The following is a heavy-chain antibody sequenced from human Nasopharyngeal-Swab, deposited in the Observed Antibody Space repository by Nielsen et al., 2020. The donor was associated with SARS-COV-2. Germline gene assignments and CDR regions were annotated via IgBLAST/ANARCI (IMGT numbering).Heavy chain of an antibody. CDR3: ARNDEQWLVAFDY. V-gene: IGHV1-8*01. Sequence: ASVKVSCKASGYTFTSYDINWVRQATGQGLEWMGWMNPNSGNTGYAQKFQGRVTMTRNTSISTAYMKLSSLRSEDTAVYYCARNDEQWLVAFDYWGQGTLVTVSS. CDR1: GYTFTSYD. J-gene: IGHJ4*02. D-gene: IGHD6-19*01. CDR2: MNPNSGNT.